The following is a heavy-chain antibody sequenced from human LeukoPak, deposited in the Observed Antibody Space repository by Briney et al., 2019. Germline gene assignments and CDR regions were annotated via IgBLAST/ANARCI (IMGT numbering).Heavy chain of an antibody. CDR2: INHSGST. D-gene: IGHD5-18*01. V-gene: IGHV4-34*01. CDR3: ARSVDTAMVFDY. Sequence: SETLSLTCAVYGGSFSGYYWSWIRQPPGKGLEWIGEINHSGSTNYNPSLKGRVTISVDTSTNQFSLKLSSVTAADTAVYYCARSVDTAMVFDYWGQGTLVTVPS. J-gene: IGHJ4*02. CDR1: GGSFSGYY.